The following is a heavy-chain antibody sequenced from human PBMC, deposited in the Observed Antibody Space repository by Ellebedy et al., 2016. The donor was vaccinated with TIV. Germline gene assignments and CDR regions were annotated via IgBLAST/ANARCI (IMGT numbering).Heavy chain of an antibody. V-gene: IGHV3-7*01. CDR2: IKQDGSEK. J-gene: IGHJ4*02. CDR3: ATERGAYSGSGQAFDY. Sequence: GESLKISCAASGFTFSTYWMSWVRQAPGKGLEWVATIKQDGSEKYYVDSVKGRFTITRDNAENSLYLQMNSLRAEDTAVYYCATERGAYSGSGQAFDYWGQGTLVTVSS. D-gene: IGHD3-10*01. CDR1: GFTFSTYW.